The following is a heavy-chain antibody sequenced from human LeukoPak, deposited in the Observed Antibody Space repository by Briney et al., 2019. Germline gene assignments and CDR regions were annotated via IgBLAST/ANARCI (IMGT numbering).Heavy chain of an antibody. CDR3: ARGYGYYY. CDR2: INHSGST. J-gene: IGHJ4*02. V-gene: IGHV4-34*01. Sequence: PSETLSLTCAVYGGSFSGYYWSWIRQPPGKGLEWIGEINHSGSTNYNPSLKGRVTISVDTSKNQFSLKLSSVTAADTAVYYCARGYGYYYWGQGTLVTVSS. D-gene: IGHD5-18*01. CDR1: GGSFSGYY.